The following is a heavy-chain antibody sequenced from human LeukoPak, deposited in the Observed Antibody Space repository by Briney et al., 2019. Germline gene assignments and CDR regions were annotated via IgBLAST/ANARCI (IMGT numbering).Heavy chain of an antibody. Sequence: ETLSLTCTVSGGSISSYYWGWIRQPPGKGLEWIGYIYYSGSTNYNPSLKSRVTISVDTSKNQFSLKLSSVTAADTAVYYCARSGRYYYDSSGYYFYYYYGMDVWGQGTTVTVSS. V-gene: IGHV4-59*01. CDR2: IYYSGST. D-gene: IGHD3-22*01. CDR3: ARSGRYYYDSSGYYFYYYYGMDV. CDR1: GGSISSYY. J-gene: IGHJ6*02.